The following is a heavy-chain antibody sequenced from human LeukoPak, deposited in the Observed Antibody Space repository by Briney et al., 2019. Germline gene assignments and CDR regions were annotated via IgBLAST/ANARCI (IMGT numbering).Heavy chain of an antibody. J-gene: IGHJ4*02. CDR3: AKDRQSRGSLGFDY. Sequence: GGSLRLSCAASGFTFRSYTMNWVRQAPGKGLEWVSSFSGRSNYIYYADSVRGRFTTSRDNSKNTLYVQMNSLRAEDTAVYYCAKDRQSRGSLGFDYWGQGALVIVSS. V-gene: IGHV3-21*04. CDR1: GFTFRSYT. CDR2: FSGRSNYI. D-gene: IGHD3-22*01.